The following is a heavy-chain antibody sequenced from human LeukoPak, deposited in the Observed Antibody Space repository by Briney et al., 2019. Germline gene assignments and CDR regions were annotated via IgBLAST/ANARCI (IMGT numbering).Heavy chain of an antibody. D-gene: IGHD1-26*01. CDR3: ARGIGSGSYRAGVWFDP. CDR1: GGSISSYY. V-gene: IGHV4-59*01. CDR2: IYYSGST. J-gene: IGHJ5*02. Sequence: SETLSLTCTVSGGSISSYYWSWIRQPPGKGLEWIGYIYYSGSTNYNPSLKSRVTISVDTSKNQFSLKLSSVTAAYTAVYYCARGIGSGSYRAGVWFDPWGQGTLVTVSS.